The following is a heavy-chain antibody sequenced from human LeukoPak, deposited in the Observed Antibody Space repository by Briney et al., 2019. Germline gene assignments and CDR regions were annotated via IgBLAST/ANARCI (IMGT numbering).Heavy chain of an antibody. CDR2: IYTSGST. J-gene: IGHJ6*04. D-gene: IGHD3-16*02. Sequence: SETLSLTCAVYGGSFSSGSYYWSWIRQPAGKGLEWTGRIYTSGSTYYNPSLKSRVTISVDTSKNQFSLKLSSVTAADTAVYYCAREYYDYVWGSYRSGPDVWGKGTTVTVSS. CDR1: GGSFSSGSYY. V-gene: IGHV4-61*02. CDR3: AREYYDYVWGSYRSGPDV.